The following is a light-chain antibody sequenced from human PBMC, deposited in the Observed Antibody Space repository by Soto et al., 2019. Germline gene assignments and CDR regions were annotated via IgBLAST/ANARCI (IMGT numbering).Light chain of an antibody. Sequence: QSVLTQPASVSGSPGQSITISCTGTSSDVGGYNYVSWYQQHPGKAPKLMIYDVSNRPSGVSNRFSGSKSGNTASLTISGLQAEDEADYYCSSYTSSSPPPFGPGTKVPVL. J-gene: IGLJ1*01. CDR2: DVS. CDR1: SSDVGGYNY. V-gene: IGLV2-14*01. CDR3: SSYTSSSPPP.